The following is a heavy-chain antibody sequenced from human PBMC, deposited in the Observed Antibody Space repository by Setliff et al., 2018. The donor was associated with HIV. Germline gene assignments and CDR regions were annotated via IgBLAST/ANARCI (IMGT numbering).Heavy chain of an antibody. Sequence: SETLSLTCTVSGGSINSTSYYWGWIRQPPGNGLEWIGSIYHTGSTYYKPSLKSRVTISVDTSKNQFSLKLTSVTASDTAVYYCARAAAGNTGPFDLWGQGTLVTVSS. J-gene: IGHJ4*02. CDR2: IYHTGST. V-gene: IGHV4-39*01. CDR1: GGSINSTSYY. D-gene: IGHD4-17*01. CDR3: ARAAAGNTGPFDL.